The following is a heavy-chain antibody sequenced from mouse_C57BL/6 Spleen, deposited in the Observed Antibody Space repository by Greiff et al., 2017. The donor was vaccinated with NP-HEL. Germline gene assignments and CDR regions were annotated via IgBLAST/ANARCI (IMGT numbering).Heavy chain of an antibody. V-gene: IGHV7-3*01. CDR3: ARSHYKGGYYAMDY. CDR1: GFTFTDYY. Sequence: EVMLVDSGGGLVQPGGSLSLSCAASGFTFTDYYMSWVRQPPGKALEWLGFIRNKANGYTTEYSASVKGRFTISRDNSQSILYLQMNALRAEDSATYYCARSHYKGGYYAMDYWGQGTSVTVSS. D-gene: IGHD2-12*01. CDR2: IRNKANGYTT. J-gene: IGHJ4*01.